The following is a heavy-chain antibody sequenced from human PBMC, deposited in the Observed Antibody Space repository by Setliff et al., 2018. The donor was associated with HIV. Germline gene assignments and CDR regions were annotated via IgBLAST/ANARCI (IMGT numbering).Heavy chain of an antibody. J-gene: IGHJ6*03. Sequence: PSETLSLTCAVSGYSISSGYYWGWIRQPPGRGLEWIGNIYHSGSTYYNPSLESRVTISMDTSKNQFSLKLTSVTAADTAVYYCARHPRHYNILTGYRYYYMDVWGKGTTVTVSS. CDR1: GYSISSGYY. D-gene: IGHD3-9*01. CDR2: IYHSGST. CDR3: ARHPRHYNILTGYRYYYMDV. V-gene: IGHV4-38-2*01.